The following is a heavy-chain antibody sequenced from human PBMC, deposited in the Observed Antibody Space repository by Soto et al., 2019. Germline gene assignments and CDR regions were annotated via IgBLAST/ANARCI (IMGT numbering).Heavy chain of an antibody. Sequence: EVQLLESGGGLVQPGGSLRLSCAASGFTLSSYAMSWVRQAPGKRLEWVSAMSGSGGSTYYADSVKGRFTISRDNSKSTLYLHMSSRRVEDTAVYYCAKNPQMCSGGIRYSGLGYWGQGTLVTVSS. CDR3: AKNPQMCSGGIRYSGLGY. D-gene: IGHD2-15*01. V-gene: IGHV3-23*01. J-gene: IGHJ4*02. CDR2: MSGSGGST. CDR1: GFTLSSYA.